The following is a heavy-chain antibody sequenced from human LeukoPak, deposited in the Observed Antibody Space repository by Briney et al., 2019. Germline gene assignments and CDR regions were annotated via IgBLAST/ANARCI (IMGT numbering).Heavy chain of an antibody. CDR1: GGSFSGYY. CDR3: ARRQVGLRRDLWFDP. V-gene: IGHV4-34*01. D-gene: IGHD2-15*01. J-gene: IGHJ5*02. CDR2: INHSGRT. Sequence: PSETLSLTCVVYGGSFSGYYWSWIRQPPGKGLEWIGEINHSGRTNFNPSLKSRVTMSVDTSKNQFSLKLSSVTAADTAMYYCARRQVGLRRDLWFDPWGQGTLVTVSS.